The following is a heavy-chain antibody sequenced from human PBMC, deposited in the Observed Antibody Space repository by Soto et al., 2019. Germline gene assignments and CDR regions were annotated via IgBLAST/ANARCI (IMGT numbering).Heavy chain of an antibody. CDR1: GFTFSSYE. CDR3: AREAGYYDSSGYYYSTDAFDI. CDR2: ISSSGSTI. D-gene: IGHD3-22*01. V-gene: IGHV3-48*03. J-gene: IGHJ3*02. Sequence: SLRLSCAASGFTFSSYEMNWVRQAPGKGLEWVSYISSSGSTIYYADSVKGRFTISRDNAKNSLYLQMNSLRAEDTAVYYCAREAGYYDSSGYYYSTDAFDIWGQGTMVTASS.